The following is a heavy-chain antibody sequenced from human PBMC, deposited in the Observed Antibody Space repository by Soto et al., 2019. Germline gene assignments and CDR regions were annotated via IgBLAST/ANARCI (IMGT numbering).Heavy chain of an antibody. CDR3: AREKPHGYYYYYGMDV. CDR2: ISSSSSYI. Sequence: GGAVRLSYARSGGNLSSSRMNSVRQAPGKGLQWVSSISSSSSYIYYADSVKGRFTIPRDNAKNSLYLQMNSLRAEDTAVYYCAREKPHGYYYYYGMDVWGQGTTVPSP. V-gene: IGHV3-21*01. J-gene: IGHJ6*02. CDR1: GGNLSSSR.